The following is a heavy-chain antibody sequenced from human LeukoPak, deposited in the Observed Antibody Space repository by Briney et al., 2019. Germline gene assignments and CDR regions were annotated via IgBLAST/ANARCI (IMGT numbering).Heavy chain of an antibody. J-gene: IGHJ4*02. V-gene: IGHV3-9*01. D-gene: IGHD4-17*01. CDR2: ISWNSGSI. CDR1: GFTFDDYA. CDR3: ARGGPGDPVRLDY. Sequence: GGSLRLSCAASGFTFDDYAMHWVRQAPGKGLEWVSGISWNSGSIGYADSVKGRFTISRDNSKNTLYLQMNSLRAEDTAVYYCARGGPGDPVRLDYWGQGTLVTVSS.